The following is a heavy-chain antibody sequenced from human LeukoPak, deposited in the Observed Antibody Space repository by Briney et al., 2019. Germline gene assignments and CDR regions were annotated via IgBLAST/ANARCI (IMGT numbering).Heavy chain of an antibody. CDR2: INHSGST. Sequence: PSETLSLTCAVYGGSFSGYYWSWIRQPPGKGLEWIGEINHSGSTNYNPSLKSRVTISVDTSKNQFSLKLSSVTAADTAVYYCARGLRHIVVVIATGAEYFQHWGQGTLVTVSS. CDR1: GGSFSGYY. J-gene: IGHJ1*01. CDR3: ARGLRHIVVVIATGAEYFQH. V-gene: IGHV4-34*01. D-gene: IGHD2-21*01.